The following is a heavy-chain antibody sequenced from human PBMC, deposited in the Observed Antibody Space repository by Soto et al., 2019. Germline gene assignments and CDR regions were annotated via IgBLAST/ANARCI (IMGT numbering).Heavy chain of an antibody. CDR3: ARVDGPGSWLIEY. Sequence: ASVKCSGKASVYIFINYAIHWVRQAPGQRLEWLGCINVGSDYRQDSQKFKSRLSISRDTSANTVYMELNSLTSEDTATYYCARVDGPGSWLIEYWAPGAQVTVSS. CDR1: VYIFINYA. CDR2: INVGSDYR. V-gene: IGHV1-3*01. J-gene: IGHJ4*02. D-gene: IGHD3-10*01.